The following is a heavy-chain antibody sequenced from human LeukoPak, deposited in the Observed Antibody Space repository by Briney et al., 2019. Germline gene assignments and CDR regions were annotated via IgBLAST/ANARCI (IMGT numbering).Heavy chain of an antibody. V-gene: IGHV4-59*12. D-gene: IGHD6-13*01. CDR3: ARGSAAAAVDY. Sequence: SETLSLTCTVSGGSISSYYWSWIRQPPGKGLEWIGYIYHSGSTYYNPSLKSRVTISVDRSKNQFSLKLSSVTAADTAVYYCARGSAAAAVDYWGQGTLVTVSS. CDR2: IYHSGST. J-gene: IGHJ4*02. CDR1: GGSISSYY.